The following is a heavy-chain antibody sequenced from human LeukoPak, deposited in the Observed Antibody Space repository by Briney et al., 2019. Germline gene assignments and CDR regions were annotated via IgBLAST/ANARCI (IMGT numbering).Heavy chain of an antibody. J-gene: IGHJ4*02. CDR1: GFIVSSTY. D-gene: IGHD4-23*01. Sequence: GGSLTLSCAASGFIVSSTYMSWVRQAPGKGLEWLPVIYRGGSTDYAAAVTGRFTISRDNSKNTLSLQMSSRRVEDTAVYYCARDYGGNIRGYFDYWGQGTLVTVSS. CDR2: IYRGGST. V-gene: IGHV3-66*01. CDR3: ARDYGGNIRGYFDY.